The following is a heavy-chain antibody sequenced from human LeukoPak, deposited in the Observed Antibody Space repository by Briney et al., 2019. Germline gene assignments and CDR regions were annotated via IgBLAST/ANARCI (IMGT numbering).Heavy chain of an antibody. CDR3: ASFSEDGLWY. D-gene: IGHD5-18*01. CDR2: IYYSGST. Sequence: PSETLSLTCTVSGGSITNYYWGWIRQPPGKGLEWIGSIYYSGSTYYNPSLKSRVTISVDTSKNQFSLKLSSVTAADTAVYYCASFSEDGLWYWGQGTLVTVSS. V-gene: IGHV4-39*07. J-gene: IGHJ4*02. CDR1: GGSITNYY.